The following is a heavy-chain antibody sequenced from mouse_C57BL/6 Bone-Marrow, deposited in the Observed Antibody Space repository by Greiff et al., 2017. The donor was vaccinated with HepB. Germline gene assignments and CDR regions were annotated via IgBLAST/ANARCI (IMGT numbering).Heavy chain of an antibody. CDR3: ARNYYGSSYSYWYFDV. Sequence: QVQLKQSGSELRSPGSSVKLSCKDFDSEVFPIAYMSWVRQKPGHGFEWIGGILPSIGRTIYGEKFEDKATLDADTLSNTAYLELNSLTSEDSAIYYCARNYYGSSYSYWYFDVWGTGTTVTVSS. CDR2: ILPSIGRT. J-gene: IGHJ1*03. D-gene: IGHD1-1*01. CDR1: DSEVFPIAY. V-gene: IGHV15-2*01.